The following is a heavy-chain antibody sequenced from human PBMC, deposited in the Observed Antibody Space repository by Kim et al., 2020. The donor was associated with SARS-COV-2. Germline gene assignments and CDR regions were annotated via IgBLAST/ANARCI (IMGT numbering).Heavy chain of an antibody. V-gene: IGHV1-69*04. Sequence: SVKVSCKASGGTFSSYEISWVRQAPGQGLEWMGRIILILGTANYAQKFQGRVTITADKSTSTAYMELSSLRYDDTAVYYCASAHTVGFMDVWGKGTTVTVSS. D-gene: IGHD1-26*01. CDR2: IILILGTA. CDR1: GGTFSSYE. J-gene: IGHJ6*03. CDR3: ASAHTVGFMDV.